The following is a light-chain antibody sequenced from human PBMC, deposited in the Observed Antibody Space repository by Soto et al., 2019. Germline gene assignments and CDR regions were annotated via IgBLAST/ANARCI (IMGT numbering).Light chain of an antibody. CDR1: QSVSSSY. J-gene: IGKJ2*01. CDR2: GAS. Sequence: EIVLTQSPGTLSLSPGEKATLSCRASQSVSSSYLAWYQQKPGQAPRLLIYGASSRATGIPHRFSGRESGTDFPLTISRLEPEDLAVYYWQQYGSSPPYTFGHGTKLEIK. CDR3: QQYGSSPPYT. V-gene: IGKV3-20*01.